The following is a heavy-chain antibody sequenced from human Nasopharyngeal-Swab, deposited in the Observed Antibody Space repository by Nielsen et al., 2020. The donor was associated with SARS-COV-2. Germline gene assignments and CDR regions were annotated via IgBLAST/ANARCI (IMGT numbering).Heavy chain of an antibody. V-gene: IGHV3-30*02. J-gene: IGHJ4*02. D-gene: IGHD4-17*01. Sequence: GESLKISCAASGFTFSSYGMHWVRQAPGKGLEWVAFIRYDGSKYYADSVKGRFTISRDNSKNTLYLQMNSLRAEDTAVYYCARDGDYTLDYWGQGTLVTVSS. CDR1: GFTFSSYG. CDR3: ARDGDYTLDY. CDR2: IRYDGSK.